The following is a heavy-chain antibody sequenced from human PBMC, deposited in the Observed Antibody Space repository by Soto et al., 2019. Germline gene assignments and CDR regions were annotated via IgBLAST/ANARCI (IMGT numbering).Heavy chain of an antibody. V-gene: IGHV2-5*01. Sequence: SGPTLVHPTQTLTLTCTFSVFSLTTGGLGVGWIRQPPGKALEWHALIYWNDDKRYRPSLKNRLTITKDTSKNQVVLTLTNMDPVDTATYYCAHTHDFWSCYYTGFDYWGQGTLVTVSS. CDR1: VFSLTTGGLG. CDR3: AHTHDFWSCYYTGFDY. J-gene: IGHJ4*02. D-gene: IGHD3-3*01. CDR2: IYWNDDK.